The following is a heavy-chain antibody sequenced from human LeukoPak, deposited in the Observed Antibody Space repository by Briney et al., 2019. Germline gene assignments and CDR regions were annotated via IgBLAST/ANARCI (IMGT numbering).Heavy chain of an antibody. CDR2: ISGSGGST. CDR3: ARETGSGWYLAAFDI. CDR1: GFTFSSYA. J-gene: IGHJ3*02. V-gene: IGHV3-23*01. D-gene: IGHD6-19*01. Sequence: GGSLRLSCAASGFTFSSYAMSWVRQAPGKGLEWVSAISGSGGSTYYADSVKGRFTISRDNAKNSLYLQMNSLRAEDTAVYYCARETGSGWYLAAFDIWGQGTMVTVSS.